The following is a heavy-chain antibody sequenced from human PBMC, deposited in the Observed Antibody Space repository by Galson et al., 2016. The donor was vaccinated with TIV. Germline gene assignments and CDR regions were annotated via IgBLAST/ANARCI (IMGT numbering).Heavy chain of an antibody. D-gene: IGHD1-26*01. CDR2: ISYDGSLK. CDR1: GFTFSNYA. V-gene: IGHV3-30*14. CDR3: ARGWPGIVGGRDAFDI. Sequence: SLRLSCAASGFTFSNYAMHWVRQAPGKGLEWVALISYDGSLKYYADSVKGRFTISRENATNSLYLHMNSLRAGDSAVYYCARGWPGIVGGRDAFDIWGQGTMVTVSS. J-gene: IGHJ3*02.